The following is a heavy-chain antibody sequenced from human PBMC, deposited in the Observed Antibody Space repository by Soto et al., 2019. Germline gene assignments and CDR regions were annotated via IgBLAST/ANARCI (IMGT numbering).Heavy chain of an antibody. CDR3: ARAGGRSSWLELFDY. V-gene: IGHV4-34*01. D-gene: IGHD6-13*01. CDR1: GGSFSGYY. CDR2: INHSGST. J-gene: IGHJ4*02. Sequence: QVQLQQWGAGLLKPSETLSLSCAVYGGSFSGYYWSWIRQPPGKGLEWIGEINHSGSTNYNPSLKSRVTISVDTSKNQFSLKLSSVTAADTAVYYYARAGGRSSWLELFDYWGQGTLVTVSS.